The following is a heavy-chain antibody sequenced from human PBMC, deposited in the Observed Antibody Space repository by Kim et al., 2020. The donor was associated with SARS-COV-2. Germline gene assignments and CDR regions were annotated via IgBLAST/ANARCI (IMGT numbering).Heavy chain of an antibody. CDR2: IYHSGST. V-gene: IGHV4-38-2*02. D-gene: IGHD3-10*01. J-gene: IGHJ4*01. CDR3: ARGVLYYYGSGSYYFDY. Sequence: SETLSLTCTVSGYSISSGYYWGWIRQPPGKGLEWIGSIYHSGSTYYNPSLKSRVTISVDTSKNQFSLKLSSVTAADTAVYYCARGVLYYYGSGSYYFDY. CDR1: GYSISSGYY.